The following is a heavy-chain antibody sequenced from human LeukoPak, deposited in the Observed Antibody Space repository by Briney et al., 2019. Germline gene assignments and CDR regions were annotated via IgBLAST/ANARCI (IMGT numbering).Heavy chain of an antibody. J-gene: IGHJ4*02. V-gene: IGHV3-9*01. CDR2: ISWNSGSI. D-gene: IGHD3-22*01. Sequence: GGSLRLSCAASGFTFDDYAMHWVRQAPGKGLEWVSGISWNSGSIGYADSVKGRFTISRDNAKNSLYLQMNSLRAEDTALYYCAKDYRTYYDSSGYYDYWGQGTLVTVSS. CDR1: GFTFDDYA. CDR3: AKDYRTYYDSSGYYDY.